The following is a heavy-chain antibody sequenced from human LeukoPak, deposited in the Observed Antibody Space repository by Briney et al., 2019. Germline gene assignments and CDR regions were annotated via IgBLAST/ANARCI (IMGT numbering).Heavy chain of an antibody. D-gene: IGHD6-19*01. Sequence: GGSLRLSCAASGFTFSSYEMNWVRQAPGKWLEWVSYISSTGSTIYYADSVKGRFTISRDNAKNSLYLQLNSLRAEDTAVYYCARVHRSSAWKVDSWGQGTLVTVSS. CDR2: ISSTGSTI. V-gene: IGHV3-48*03. J-gene: IGHJ4*02. CDR3: ARVHRSSAWKVDS. CDR1: GFTFSSYE.